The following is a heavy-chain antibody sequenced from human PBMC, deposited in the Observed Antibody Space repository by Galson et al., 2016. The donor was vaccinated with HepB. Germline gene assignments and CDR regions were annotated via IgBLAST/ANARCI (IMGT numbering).Heavy chain of an antibody. V-gene: IGHV3-43D*03. CDR1: GFPFDDYA. D-gene: IGHD2-15*01. CDR2: ISFDGGSS. Sequence: SLRLSCAASGFPFDDYAMHWVRQGPGKGLEWVSVISFDGGSSDHADSVKGRFTISRDNSNHSLYLQMNSLRPEDSALYYCAKDMSTYGYCSTGACYSLGSLHSWGPGTLVAVSS. CDR3: AKDMSTYGYCSTGACYSLGSLHS. J-gene: IGHJ5*01.